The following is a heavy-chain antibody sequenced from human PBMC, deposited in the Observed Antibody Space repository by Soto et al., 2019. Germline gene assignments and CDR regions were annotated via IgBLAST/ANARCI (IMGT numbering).Heavy chain of an antibody. CDR1: GFSFSRYS. CDR3: PRDMHDSSGIAFDY. V-gene: IGHV3-48*02. J-gene: IGHJ4*02. D-gene: IGHD3-22*01. Sequence: EVQLVESGGGLVQPGGSLRLSCAASGFSFSRYSMNWVREAPGKGLEWVSYISSSSSTIYYADSVKGRFTISRDNAKNSLYLQMNSLRDEDTAVYYCPRDMHDSSGIAFDYCGQGTLVTVSS. CDR2: ISSSSSTI.